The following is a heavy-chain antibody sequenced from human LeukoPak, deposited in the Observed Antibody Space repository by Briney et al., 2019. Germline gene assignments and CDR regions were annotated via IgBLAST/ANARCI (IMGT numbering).Heavy chain of an antibody. CDR2: SRNKANSYST. V-gene: IGHV3-72*01. CDR3: SRGCGMARYRVPCYSAMDV. Sequence: GGSLRLSCAASGFSFSDYYMDWVRQAPGKGLEWVARSRNKANSYSTEYAASVKGRFTISRDDSKNSLYLQMNSLKTEDTAVYYCSRGCGMARYRVPCYSAMDVWGKGTTVTVSS. D-gene: IGHD1-26*01. CDR1: GFSFSDYY. J-gene: IGHJ6*04.